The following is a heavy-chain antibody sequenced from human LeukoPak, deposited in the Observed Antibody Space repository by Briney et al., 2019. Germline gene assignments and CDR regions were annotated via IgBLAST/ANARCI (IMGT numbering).Heavy chain of an antibody. J-gene: IGHJ4*02. D-gene: IGHD5-18*01. CDR1: GVTVSSNY. CDR3: SRRGHGYGSPFDY. Sequence: GSLRLSCAASGVTVSSNYMSWVRQAPGKGLEWVSMINSGGNIYYTDAVKVRFTISRDNSKNTLDLQMNSMRVEDTAVYYYSRRGHGYGSPFDYWGQGTLVTVSS. V-gene: IGHV3-66*04. CDR2: INSGGNI.